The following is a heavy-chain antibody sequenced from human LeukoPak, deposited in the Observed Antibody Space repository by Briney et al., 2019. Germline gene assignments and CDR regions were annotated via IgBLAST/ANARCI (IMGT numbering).Heavy chain of an antibody. CDR3: ARANYYDSSGYYYFDS. CDR1: GGSINSGGYY. CDR2: IYYSGST. Sequence: SETQSLTCTVSGGSINSGGYYWGWIRQHPGKGLEWIGYIYYSGSTYYHPSLKSRVTISVDTSKNQFSLKLSSVTAADTAVYYCARANYYDSSGYYYFDSWGQGTLVTVSS. V-gene: IGHV4-31*03. J-gene: IGHJ4*02. D-gene: IGHD3-22*01.